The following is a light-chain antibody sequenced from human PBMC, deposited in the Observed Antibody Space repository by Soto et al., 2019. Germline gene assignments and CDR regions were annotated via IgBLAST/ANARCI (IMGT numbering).Light chain of an antibody. J-gene: IGKJ1*01. CDR2: GAS. Sequence: TLSPGTLSATPGERATLSCRASQSVSSSYLAWYQQKPGQAPRLLIYGASNRATGIPDRFSGSGSGTDFTLTISRLEPEDFAVYYCQQYGSSGTFGQGTKVAI. V-gene: IGKV3-20*01. CDR3: QQYGSSGT. CDR1: QSVSSSY.